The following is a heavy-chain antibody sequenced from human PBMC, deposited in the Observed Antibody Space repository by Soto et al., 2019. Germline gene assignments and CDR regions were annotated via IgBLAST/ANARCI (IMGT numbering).Heavy chain of an antibody. V-gene: IGHV3-74*01. CDR3: ARTGQLWHDDAFDI. CDR2: INSDGSST. D-gene: IGHD5-18*01. J-gene: IGHJ3*02. Sequence: GGSLRLSCAASGFTFSDYFMTWIRQAPGKGLEWVSRINSDGSSTSYADSVKGRFTISRDNAKNTLYLQMNSLRAEDTAVYYCARTGQLWHDDAFDIWGQGTTVTVSS. CDR1: GFTFSDYF.